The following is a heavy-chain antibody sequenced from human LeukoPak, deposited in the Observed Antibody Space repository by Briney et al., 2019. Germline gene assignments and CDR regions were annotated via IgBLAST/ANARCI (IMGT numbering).Heavy chain of an antibody. J-gene: IGHJ4*02. CDR1: GYTFTTQY. V-gene: IGHV1-46*01. Sequence: ASVKVSCKASGYTFTTQYIHWVRQAPGQGLEWMGVINPRSGTTSNGQNFQGRVTMTTDTSTSTAYMELRSLRSDDTAVYYCARDEAYCGGDCYPNWGQGTLVTVSS. D-gene: IGHD2-21*02. CDR2: INPRSGTT. CDR3: ARDEAYCGGDCYPN.